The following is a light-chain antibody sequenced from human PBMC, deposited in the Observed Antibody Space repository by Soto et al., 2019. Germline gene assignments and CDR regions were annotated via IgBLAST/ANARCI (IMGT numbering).Light chain of an antibody. CDR3: QQYGTSFT. V-gene: IGKV3-20*01. CDR1: QSVSSTY. CDR2: DAS. Sequence: EIVLAQSPGTLSLSPGETATLSCRASQSVSSTYLAWYQQKPGQAPRIIIYDASSRAAGIPDRFSGSGSGTDFTLTISTLEPEDFAVYYCQQYGTSFTFGPGTKVDIK. J-gene: IGKJ3*01.